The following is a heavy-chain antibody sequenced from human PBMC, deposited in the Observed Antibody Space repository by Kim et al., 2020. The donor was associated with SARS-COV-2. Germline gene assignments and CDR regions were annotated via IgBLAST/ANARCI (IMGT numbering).Heavy chain of an antibody. D-gene: IGHD6-13*01. CDR1: GFTFSSYS. Sequence: GGSLRLSCAASGFTFSSYSMNWVRQAPGKGLEWVSSISSSSSYIYYADSVKGRFTISRDNAKNSLYLQMNSLRAEDTAVYYCARDFIAAAGSLDYYYYGMDVWGQGTTVTVSS. CDR2: ISSSSSYI. CDR3: ARDFIAAAGSLDYYYYGMDV. V-gene: IGHV3-21*01. J-gene: IGHJ6*02.